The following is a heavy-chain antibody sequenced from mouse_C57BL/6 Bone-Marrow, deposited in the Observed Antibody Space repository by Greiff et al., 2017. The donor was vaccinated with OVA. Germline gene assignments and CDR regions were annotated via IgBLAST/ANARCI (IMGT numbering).Heavy chain of an antibody. CDR2: ISSGSSTI. V-gene: IGHV5-17*01. J-gene: IGHJ3*01. D-gene: IGHD3-2*02. CDR3: ATGTAQASFAY. Sequence: EVMLVESGGGLVKPGGSLKLSCAASGFTFSDYGMHWVRQAPEKGLEWVAYISSGSSTIYYEDTVKGRFTISSDNAKNTLFLQMTSLRSEDTAMYYCATGTAQASFAYWGQGTLVTVSA. CDR1: GFTFSDYG.